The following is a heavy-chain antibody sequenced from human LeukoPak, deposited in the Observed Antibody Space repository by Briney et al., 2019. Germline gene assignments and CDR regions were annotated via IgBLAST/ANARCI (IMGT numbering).Heavy chain of an antibody. CDR2: IKQDGSEK. Sequence: GGSLRLSCAPSGFTPSSYWMSWVRQAREGGLVCVANIKQDGSEKYYVDSVKGRFTISRDNAKNSLYLQMNSLRAEDTAVYYCARGGPAAMVDTWGQGTLVTVSS. V-gene: IGHV3-7*01. J-gene: IGHJ5*02. CDR1: GFTPSSYW. CDR3: ARGGPAAMVDT. D-gene: IGHD2-2*01.